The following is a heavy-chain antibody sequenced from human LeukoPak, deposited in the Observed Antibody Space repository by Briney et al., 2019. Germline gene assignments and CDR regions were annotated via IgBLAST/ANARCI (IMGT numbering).Heavy chain of an antibody. J-gene: IGHJ4*02. CDR3: AREYYFDLSRKGLDN. V-gene: IGHV3-33*08. D-gene: IGHD3-22*01. CDR2: IYYDGSHK. Sequence: GRSLRLSCAASGFSFSSYGMHCVRQAPGKGLDWVALIYYDGSHKYYAYSVEGRFTISRDNSKNTLYLQMNSLRAEDTAVYYCAREYYFDLSRKGLDNWGQGTLVTVSS. CDR1: GFSFSSYG.